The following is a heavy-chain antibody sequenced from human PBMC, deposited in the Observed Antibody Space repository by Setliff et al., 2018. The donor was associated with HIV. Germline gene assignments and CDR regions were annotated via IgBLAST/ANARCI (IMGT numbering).Heavy chain of an antibody. Sequence: AGGSLRLSCAVSGFTFSNYWMSWVRQAPGKGLEWVANIKRDGSEIHYVDSVKGRFTLSRDNAKSSLYLQMNSLRAEDMAMYYCARVGWALPHGSFFDYWGQGTLVTVSS. V-gene: IGHV3-7*03. CDR3: ARVGWALPHGSFFDY. CDR2: IKRDGSEI. D-gene: IGHD1-26*01. CDR1: GFTFSNYW. J-gene: IGHJ4*02.